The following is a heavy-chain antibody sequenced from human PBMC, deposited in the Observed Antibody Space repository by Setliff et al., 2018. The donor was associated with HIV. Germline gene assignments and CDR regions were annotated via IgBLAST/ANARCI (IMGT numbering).Heavy chain of an antibody. CDR2: IIPSGTT. V-gene: IGHV4-30-2*01. Sequence: SETLSLTCDVSGDSVTSKSYSWTWIRQPPGKGLEWMGYIIPSGTTYYSPSLKSRLTISIDKSVNHFSLTLSSVTVADTAVYYCATVPPSGTYLDYWGPGMLVTVS. CDR1: GDSVTSKSYS. D-gene: IGHD3-10*01. J-gene: IGHJ4*02. CDR3: ATVPPSGTYLDY.